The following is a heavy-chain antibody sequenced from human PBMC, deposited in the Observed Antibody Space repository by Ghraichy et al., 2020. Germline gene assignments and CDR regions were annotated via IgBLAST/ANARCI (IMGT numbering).Heavy chain of an antibody. V-gene: IGHV4-34*01. J-gene: IGHJ4*02. Sequence: SETLSLTCAVYGGSFSGYYWSWIRQPPGKGLEWIGEINHSGSTNYNPSLKSRVTISVDTSKNQFSLKLSSLTAADTAVYYCARVLGGPVGATHVDYWGQGTLVNVSS. CDR3: ARVLGGPVGATHVDY. D-gene: IGHD1-26*01. CDR2: INHSGST. CDR1: GGSFSGYY.